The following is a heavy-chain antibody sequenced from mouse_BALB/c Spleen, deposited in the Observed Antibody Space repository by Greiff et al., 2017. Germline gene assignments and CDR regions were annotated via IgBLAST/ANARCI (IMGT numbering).Heavy chain of an antibody. CDR2: INSNGGST. J-gene: IGHJ2*01. V-gene: IGHV5-6-2*01. CDR3: ARHEDDGYPDY. D-gene: IGHD2-3*01. Sequence: EVQLQESGGGLVKLGGSLKLSCAASGFTFSSYYMSWVRQTPEKRLELVAAINSNGGSTYYPDTVKGRFTISRDNAKNTLYLQMSSLKSEDTALYYCARHEDDGYPDYWGQGTTLTVSS. CDR1: GFTFSSYY.